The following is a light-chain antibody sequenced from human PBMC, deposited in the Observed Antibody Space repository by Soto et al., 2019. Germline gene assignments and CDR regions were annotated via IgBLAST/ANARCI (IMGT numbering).Light chain of an antibody. Sequence: LSCRASQSVGTSLAWYQQKPGQAPRLLIYGASNRATGIPDRFSGSGSGTDFTLTISKLEPEDFAVYHCQQYGGSPRTFGQGTKVDIK. V-gene: IGKV3-20*01. CDR2: GAS. CDR1: QSVGTS. J-gene: IGKJ1*01. CDR3: QQYGGSPRT.